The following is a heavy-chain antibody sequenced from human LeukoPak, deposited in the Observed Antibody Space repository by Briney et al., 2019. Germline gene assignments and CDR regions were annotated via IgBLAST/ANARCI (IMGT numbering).Heavy chain of an antibody. CDR3: ARGNWFDP. J-gene: IGHJ5*02. CDR2: INHSGST. CDR1: GGSFSGYY. V-gene: IGHV4-34*01. Sequence: SETLSLTCAVYGGSFSGYYWSWIRQPPGKGLEWIGEINHSGSTNYNPSLKSRVTISVDTSKNQFSLKLSSVTAADMAVYYCARGNWFDPWGQGTLVTVSS.